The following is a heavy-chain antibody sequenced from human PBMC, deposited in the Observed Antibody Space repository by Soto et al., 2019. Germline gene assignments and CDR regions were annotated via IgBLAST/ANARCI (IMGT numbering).Heavy chain of an antibody. J-gene: IGHJ3*01. CDR3: VRDRRIYYSDPHDEFVASDYEV. CDR2: FIPIFRTL. CDR1: GGIFCSHG. Sequence: QVQLIQSEAEVKKPGSSVRVSCTASGGIFCSHGFSWVRQAPGHRLEWVGGFIPIFRTLTYTEKFQARVRIAADESTNTVYLDLSSLTSEDTAVYYCVRDRRIYYSDPHDEFVASDYEVWGQGTMVSVSS. D-gene: IGHD3-22*01. V-gene: IGHV1-69*01.